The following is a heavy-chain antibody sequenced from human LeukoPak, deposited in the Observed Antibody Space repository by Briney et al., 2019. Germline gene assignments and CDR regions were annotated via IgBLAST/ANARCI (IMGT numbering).Heavy chain of an antibody. CDR1: GYTFTNYY. J-gene: IGHJ1*01. CDR2: INPSGGST. Sequence: ASVTVSCKASGYTFTNYYMHWVRQAPGQGLEWMGIINPSGGSTNYAQKFQGRVTMTRDTSTSTVYMELSSLRSEDTAVYYCARDESISILWWWGQGTLVTVSS. CDR3: ARDESISILWW. V-gene: IGHV1-46*01. D-gene: IGHD2-21*01.